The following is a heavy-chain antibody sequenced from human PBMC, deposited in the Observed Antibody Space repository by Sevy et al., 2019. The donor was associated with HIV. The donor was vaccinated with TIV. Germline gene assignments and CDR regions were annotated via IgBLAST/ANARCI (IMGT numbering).Heavy chain of an antibody. J-gene: IGHJ3*02. Sequence: SETLSLTCTVSGGSISSYYWSWIRQPPGKGLEWIGYIYYSGSTNYNPSLKSRVTISVDTSKNQFSLKLSTVTAADTAVYYCARERGDLGAVDIWGQGTMVTVSS. CDR3: ARERGDLGAVDI. CDR2: IYYSGST. V-gene: IGHV4-59*01. D-gene: IGHD2-21*02. CDR1: GGSISSYY.